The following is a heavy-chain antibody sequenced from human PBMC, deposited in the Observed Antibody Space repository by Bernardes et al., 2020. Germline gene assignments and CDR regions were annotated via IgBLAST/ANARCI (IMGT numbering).Heavy chain of an antibody. CDR2: IKNDGREK. D-gene: IGHD2-15*01. J-gene: IGHJ4*02. V-gene: IGHV3-7*01. CDR1: GFTFSTYW. CDR3: ARDLVGASYY. Sequence: GGSLRLSCAVSGFTFSTYWMSWVRQAPGKGLEWVANIKNDGREKYYLDSVKGRFTISRDNAENLLYLQMNSLRAEDTAVYYCARDLVGASYYWGQGTLVTVSS.